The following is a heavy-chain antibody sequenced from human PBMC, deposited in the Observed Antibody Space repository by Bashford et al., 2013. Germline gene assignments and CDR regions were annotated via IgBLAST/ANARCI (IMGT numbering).Heavy chain of an antibody. D-gene: IGHD3-22*01. V-gene: IGHV5-51*01. J-gene: IGHJ4*02. CDR2: IYPGDSDT. Sequence: WVRQMPGKGLEWMGIIYPGDSDTRYSPSFQGQVTISADKSINTAYLQWSSLEASDTAVYFCACSPYDTSAYVYWGQGTLVTVSS. CDR3: ACSPYDTSAYVY.